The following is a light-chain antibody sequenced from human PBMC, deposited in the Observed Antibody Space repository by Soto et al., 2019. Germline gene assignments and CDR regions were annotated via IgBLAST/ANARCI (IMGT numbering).Light chain of an antibody. Sequence: EIVLTQSPGTLSLSPGERATLSCRASQSVSSSYLAWYQQQPGQAPRLLIYGASSRATGIPDRFSGSGSGTDFTLTINRLEHEDFAVYYCQQYGSSLFTFGPGTKVDIK. CDR2: GAS. V-gene: IGKV3-20*01. J-gene: IGKJ3*01. CDR3: QQYGSSLFT. CDR1: QSVSSSY.